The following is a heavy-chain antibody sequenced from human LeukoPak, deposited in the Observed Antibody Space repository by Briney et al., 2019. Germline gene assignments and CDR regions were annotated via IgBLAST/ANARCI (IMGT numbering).Heavy chain of an antibody. CDR2: ISSSGSTI. CDR1: GFTFSRYS. V-gene: IGHV3-48*04. CDR3: ARDEPLNSYYYDSSGSPGGYYYGMDV. J-gene: IGHJ6*02. Sequence: GGSLRLSCAASGFTFSRYSFNWVRQAPGKGLEWVSYISSSGSTIYYADSVKGRFTISRDNAKNSLYLQMNSLRAEDTAVYYCARDEPLNSYYYDSSGSPGGYYYGMDVWGQGTTVTVSS. D-gene: IGHD3-22*01.